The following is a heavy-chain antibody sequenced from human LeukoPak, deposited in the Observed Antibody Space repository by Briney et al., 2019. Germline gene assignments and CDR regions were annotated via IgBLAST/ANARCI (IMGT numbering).Heavy chain of an antibody. CDR1: GFTFSSYW. J-gene: IGHJ6*02. V-gene: IGHV3-7*03. D-gene: IGHD3-16*01. CDR2: INHNGNVN. CDR3: ARGGVLDV. Sequence: GGSLRLSCAASGFTFSSYWMNWARQAPGKGLEWVASINHNGNVNYYVDSVKGRFTISRDNAKNSLYLQMSNLRAEDTAVYFCARGGVLDVWGQGATVTVSS.